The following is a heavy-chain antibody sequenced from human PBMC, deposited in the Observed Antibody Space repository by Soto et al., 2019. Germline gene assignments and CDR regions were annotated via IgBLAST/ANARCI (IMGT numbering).Heavy chain of an antibody. D-gene: IGHD6-19*01. CDR2: IYYSGST. J-gene: IGHJ4*02. Sequence: QLQLQESGPGLVKPSETLSLTCTVSGGSISSSSYYWGWIRQPTGKGLEWIGSIYYSGSTYYNPSLKSRVTISVDTSKNQFSLKLSSVTAADTAVYYCARHIIAVAGIGQGLDYWGQGTLVTVSS. CDR3: ARHIIAVAGIGQGLDY. CDR1: GGSISSSSYY. V-gene: IGHV4-39*01.